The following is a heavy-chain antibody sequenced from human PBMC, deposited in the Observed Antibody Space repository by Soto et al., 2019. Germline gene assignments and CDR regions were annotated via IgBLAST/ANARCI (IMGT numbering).Heavy chain of an antibody. CDR1: GGTFSSYT. Sequence: QVQLVQSGAEVKKPGSSVKVSCKASGGTFSSYTFSWVQQAPGQGLEWMGRIMPMLGIANYAQKFQGRVTITADKYTSKAYMELSSLRSEDTAVYYCANRGYSYGFVIYWGQGTLVTVSS. CDR3: ANRGYSYGFVIY. CDR2: IMPMLGIA. V-gene: IGHV1-69*02. D-gene: IGHD5-18*01. J-gene: IGHJ4*02.